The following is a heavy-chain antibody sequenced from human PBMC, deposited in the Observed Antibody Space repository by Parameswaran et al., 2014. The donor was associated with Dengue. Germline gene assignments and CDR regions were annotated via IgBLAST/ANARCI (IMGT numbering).Heavy chain of an antibody. CDR3: AGANYGSGSYRYYYYGMDV. D-gene: IGHD3-10*01. V-gene: IGHV3-66*02. J-gene: IGHJ6*02. CDR2: IYSGGST. Sequence: VRQMPGKGLEWVSVIYSGGSTYYADSVKGRFTISRDNSKNTLYLQMNSLKTEDTAVYYCAGANYGSGSYRYYYYGMDVWGQGTTVTVSS.